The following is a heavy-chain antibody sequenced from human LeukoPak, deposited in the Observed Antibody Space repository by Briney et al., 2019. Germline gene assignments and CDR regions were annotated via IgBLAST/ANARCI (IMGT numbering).Heavy chain of an antibody. J-gene: IGHJ5*02. CDR3: ARDHNDFWSGYYPKGWFDP. CDR2: IYYSGST. V-gene: IGHV4-59*12. Sequence: PSETLSLTCTVSGGSISSYYWSWIRQPPGKGLEWIGYIYYSGSTNYNPSLKSRVTISVDTSKNQFSLKLSSVTAADTAVYYCARDHNDFWSGYYPKGWFDPWGQGTLVTVSS. D-gene: IGHD3-3*01. CDR1: GGSISSYY.